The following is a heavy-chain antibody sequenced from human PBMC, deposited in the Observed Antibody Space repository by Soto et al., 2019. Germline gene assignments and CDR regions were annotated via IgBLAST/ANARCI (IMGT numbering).Heavy chain of an antibody. V-gene: IGHV3-7*03. J-gene: IGHJ6*02. CDR2: IPQDGSDG. Sequence: DGQLKESGGGLVQPGQSLRLSCEVSGFTLSMYSMTWVRQAPGKGLEWVAKIPQDGSDGHYLDSVKGRVTISRDNAKNSVYLQMNSLRADDTAVYYCARDHLILPAHDFFYGSNVWGQGAKVTVSS. CDR1: GFTLSMYS. CDR3: ARDHLILPAHDFFYGSNV. D-gene: IGHD2-21*02.